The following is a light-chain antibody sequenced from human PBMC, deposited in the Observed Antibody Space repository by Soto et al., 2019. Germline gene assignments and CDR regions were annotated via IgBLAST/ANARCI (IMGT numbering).Light chain of an antibody. CDR1: QTISSTF. CDR2: GAS. Sequence: EIVLTQSPGTLSLSPGERATLLCRASQTISSTFLAWYQQKPGQAPRLLIYGASSRATGIPDRFSGSGSGTDFALTISRLDPEDFAVYYCQQFGSSPTFGGGTKVEIK. V-gene: IGKV3-20*01. J-gene: IGKJ4*01. CDR3: QQFGSSPT.